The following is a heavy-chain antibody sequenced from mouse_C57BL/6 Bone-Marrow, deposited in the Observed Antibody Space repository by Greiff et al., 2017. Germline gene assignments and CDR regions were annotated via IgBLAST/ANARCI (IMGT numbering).Heavy chain of an antibody. CDR3: ARDYCGSSWYFDY. J-gene: IGHJ2*01. D-gene: IGHD1-1*01. CDR1: GYTFTDYY. CDR2: SNPNKGGT. Sequence: EVQLQQSGPELVKPGASVKISCKASGYTFTDYYMNWVKQSHGKSLERIGDSNPNKGGTSYNQKLKGKATLTVDKSSSTAYMELRSLSSEDSAVYYCARDYCGSSWYFDYWGQGTILTVSS. V-gene: IGHV1-26*01.